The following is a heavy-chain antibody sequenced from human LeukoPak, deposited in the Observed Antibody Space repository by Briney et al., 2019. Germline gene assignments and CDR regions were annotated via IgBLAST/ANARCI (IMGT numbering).Heavy chain of an antibody. Sequence: ASVKVSCKASGYNFISYAMHWVRQAPGQRLEWMGIINPSGGSTSYAQKFQGRVTMTRDTSTSTVYMELSSLRSEDTAVYYCARKGIVGATMDYWGQGTLVTVSS. D-gene: IGHD1-26*01. CDR1: GYNFISYA. CDR3: ARKGIVGATMDY. J-gene: IGHJ4*02. CDR2: INPSGGST. V-gene: IGHV1-46*01.